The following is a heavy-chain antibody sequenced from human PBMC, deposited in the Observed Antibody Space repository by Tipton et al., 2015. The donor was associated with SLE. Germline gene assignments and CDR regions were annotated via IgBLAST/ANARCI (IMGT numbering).Heavy chain of an antibody. J-gene: IGHJ3*02. CDR3: ARDGYSSGWRGPGAFDI. D-gene: IGHD6-19*01. Sequence: TLSLTCTVSGGSISSGDYYWGWIRQPPWKGLEWIGSIYHSGSTYYYPSLKSRVTISVDTSKNQFSLKLSSVTAADTAVYYCARDGYSSGWRGPGAFDIWGEGTMDTVSS. CDR1: GGSISSGDYY. CDR2: IYHSGST. V-gene: IGHV4-39*07.